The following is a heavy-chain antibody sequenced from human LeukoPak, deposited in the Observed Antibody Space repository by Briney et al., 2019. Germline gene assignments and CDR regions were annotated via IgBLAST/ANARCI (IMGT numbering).Heavy chain of an antibody. Sequence: ASVKVSCKASGYTFTGYYMHWVRQAPGQGLEWMGRINPNSGGTNYAQNFQGRVTMTRDTSISTAYMELSRLRSDDTAVYYCARVGTYCGGDCYLRWFDPWGQGTLVTVSS. CDR2: INPNSGGT. V-gene: IGHV1-2*06. CDR1: GYTFTGYY. CDR3: ARVGTYCGGDCYLRWFDP. D-gene: IGHD2-21*02. J-gene: IGHJ5*02.